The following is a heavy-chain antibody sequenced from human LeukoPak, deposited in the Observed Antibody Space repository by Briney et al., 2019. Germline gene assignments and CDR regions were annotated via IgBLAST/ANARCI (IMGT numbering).Heavy chain of an antibody. CDR2: ISGSGGST. V-gene: IGHV3-23*01. D-gene: IGHD3-10*01. J-gene: IGHJ4*02. Sequence: GGSLRLSCAASGFTFSSYVMSWVRQAPGKGLEWVSAISGSGGSTYYADSVKGRFTVSRDNSKNTLYLQMNSLRAEDTAVYYCARDSRDPGAPRDYWGQGTLVTVSS. CDR3: ARDSRDPGAPRDY. CDR1: GFTFSSYV.